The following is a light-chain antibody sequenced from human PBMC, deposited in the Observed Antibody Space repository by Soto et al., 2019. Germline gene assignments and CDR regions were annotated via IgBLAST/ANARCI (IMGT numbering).Light chain of an antibody. J-gene: IGLJ2*01. CDR2: EVT. V-gene: IGLV2-8*01. Sequence: QSALTQPPSASGSPGQSVTISCTGSSSDVGGYNSVSWYQQHPGKAPKLMIYEVTKRPSGVPDRFSGSKSGNTASLTVSGLQAEDEADYYCSSYAGSDNFVVFGGGTKLTAL. CDR3: SSYAGSDNFVV. CDR1: SSDVGGYNS.